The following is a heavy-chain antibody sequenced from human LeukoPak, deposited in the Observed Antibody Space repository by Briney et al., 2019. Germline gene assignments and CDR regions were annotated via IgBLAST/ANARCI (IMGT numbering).Heavy chain of an antibody. V-gene: IGHV3-23*01. CDR2: ISGSGGST. Sequence: GGSLRLSCAASGFTFSSYAMSWVRQAPGKGLEWVSAISGSGGSTYYADSVKGRFTISRDNSKNTLYLQMNSLRAEDTAVYHCAKSGSRYYYYYGMDVWGKGTTVTVSS. CDR1: GFTFSSYA. CDR3: AKSGSRYYYYYGMDV. J-gene: IGHJ6*04. D-gene: IGHD6-13*01.